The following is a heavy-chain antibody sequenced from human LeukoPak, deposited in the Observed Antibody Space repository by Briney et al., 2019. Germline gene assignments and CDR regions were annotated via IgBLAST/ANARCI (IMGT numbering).Heavy chain of an antibody. CDR3: ASPTRTIRFLEWPNFDY. J-gene: IGHJ4*02. V-gene: IGHV1-69*05. CDR1: GGTFSSYA. Sequence: GASVKVSCKASGGTFSSYAISWVRQAPGQGLEWMGGIIPIFGTANYAQKFQGRVTITTDESTSTAYMELSSLRSEDTAVYYCASPTRTIRFLEWPNFDYWGQGTLVTVSS. CDR2: IIPIFGTA. D-gene: IGHD3-3*01.